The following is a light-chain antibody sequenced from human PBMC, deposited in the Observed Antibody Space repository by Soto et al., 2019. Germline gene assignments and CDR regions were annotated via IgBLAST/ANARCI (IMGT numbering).Light chain of an antibody. CDR1: SSDVGSYNL. CDR3: CSDAGSNTV. Sequence: QSALTQPASVSGSPGQSITISCTGTSSDVGSYNLVSWYQQHPGKAPKLMIYEGSKRPSGVSNRCSGSKYGNTASLTISGLQPEDEDDYYCCSDAGSNTVFGGGTKLNVL. CDR2: EGS. J-gene: IGLJ2*01. V-gene: IGLV2-23*01.